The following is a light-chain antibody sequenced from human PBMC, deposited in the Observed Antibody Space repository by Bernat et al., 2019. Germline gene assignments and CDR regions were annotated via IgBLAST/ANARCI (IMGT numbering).Light chain of an antibody. Sequence: DVVMTQSPLSLPVTLGQPASISCRSSQSLVASNGNTYLNWFQQRPGQSPRRLIYLVSNRDSGVPDRFSGSGSGTDFTLRISRVEAEDVGVYYCMQGTHWPPYTFGQGTKLEIK. J-gene: IGKJ2*01. CDR3: MQGTHWPPYT. CDR1: QSLVASNGNTY. V-gene: IGKV2-30*01. CDR2: LVS.